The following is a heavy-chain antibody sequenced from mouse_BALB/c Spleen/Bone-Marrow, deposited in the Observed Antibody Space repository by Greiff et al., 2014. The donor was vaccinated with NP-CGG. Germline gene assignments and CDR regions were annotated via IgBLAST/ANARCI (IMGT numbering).Heavy chain of an antibody. CDR1: GFSLTTYG. D-gene: IGHD1-2*01. V-gene: IGHV2-2*02. Sequence: VQLQESGPGLVQPSQSLSITCTVSGFSLTTYGVHWVRQSPGKGLEWLGVIWSGGSTDYNAAFISRLSISKDNSKSQVFFKMNSLKTNDTAIYYCARYTTAGVFDYWGQGTTLTVSS. J-gene: IGHJ2*01. CDR3: ARYTTAGVFDY. CDR2: IWSGGST.